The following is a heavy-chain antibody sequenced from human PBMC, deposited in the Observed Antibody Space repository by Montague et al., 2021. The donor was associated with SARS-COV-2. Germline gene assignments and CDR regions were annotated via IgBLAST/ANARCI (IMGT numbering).Heavy chain of an antibody. J-gene: IGHJ4*02. CDR2: ISHSGTT. V-gene: IGHV4-34*01. CDR1: GGSFSGYY. CDR3: ARWDPQTLTLIGLRGKSASDX. D-gene: IGHD4-23*01. Sequence: SETLSLTCAVYGGSFSGYYWTWIRQSPGKGLEWIAEISHSGTTNYNFNPSLRSRVTISVDTSKSQFSLKLSSVTAADTGVYYCARWDPQTLTLIGLRGKSASDXWGQGTLVTVSS.